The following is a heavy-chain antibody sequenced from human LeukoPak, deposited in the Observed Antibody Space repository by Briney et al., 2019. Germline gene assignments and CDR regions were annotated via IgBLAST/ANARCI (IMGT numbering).Heavy chain of an antibody. CDR1: GFXFSSYA. D-gene: IGHD3-22*01. CDR2: ISGSGGRT. CDR3: AKSITMIVVVMAA. J-gene: IGHJ5*02. Sequence: GGSLRLSCVASGFXFSSYAMSWVRQAPGKGLEWVSAISGSGGRTYYADSVKGRFTISRDNSKNTLYLQMNSLRAEDTAVYYCAKSITMIVVVMAAWGQGTLVTVSS. V-gene: IGHV3-23*01.